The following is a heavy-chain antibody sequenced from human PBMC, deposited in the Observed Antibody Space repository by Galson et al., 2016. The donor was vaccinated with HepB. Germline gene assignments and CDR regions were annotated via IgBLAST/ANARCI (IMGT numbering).Heavy chain of an antibody. D-gene: IGHD4-17*01. CDR2: IYHSGST. Sequence: SETLSLTCAVSGDSISSNKWWSRVRQPPGKGLEWIGEIYHSGSTNYNPSLKSRVTISVDKSKNQFSLKLSAVTAADMAVYYCAAPFSYGDSYFAYWGQGTLVTVSS. CDR3: AAPFSYGDSYFAY. CDR1: GDSISSNKW. J-gene: IGHJ4*02. V-gene: IGHV4-4*02.